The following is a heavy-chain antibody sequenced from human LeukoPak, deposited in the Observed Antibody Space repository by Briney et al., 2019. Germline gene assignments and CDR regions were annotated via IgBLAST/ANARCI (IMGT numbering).Heavy chain of an antibody. D-gene: IGHD5-12*01. CDR2: ISSTSSYI. CDR3: TSIRGFSAYNPGY. CDR1: GFTFSDHA. Sequence: GGSLRLSCAASGFTFSDHALTWVRQAPGKGLEWVSSISSTSSYIHYGDSVRGRFTISRDNAKNSLYLQMNSLRVEDTAVYYCTSIRGFSAYNPGYWGQGTLVTVSS. V-gene: IGHV3-21*01. J-gene: IGHJ4*02.